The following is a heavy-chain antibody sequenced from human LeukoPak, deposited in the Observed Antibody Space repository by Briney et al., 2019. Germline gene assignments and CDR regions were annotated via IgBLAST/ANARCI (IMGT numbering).Heavy chain of an antibody. CDR2: IKQDGSEK. Sequence: AGGSLRLSCAASGFTFSSYWMNWVRQAPGKGLEWVANIKQDGSEKFYVDSVKGRFTISRDNSKNSLYLQMNSLRTEDTALYYCAMVPFSSSLAELLEDHWGQGTLVTVSS. D-gene: IGHD1-26*01. CDR1: GFTFSSYW. J-gene: IGHJ4*02. CDR3: AMVPFSSSLAELLEDH. V-gene: IGHV3-7*03.